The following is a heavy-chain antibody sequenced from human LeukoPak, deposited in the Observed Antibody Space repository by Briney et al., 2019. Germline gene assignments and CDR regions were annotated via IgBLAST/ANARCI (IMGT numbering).Heavy chain of an antibody. D-gene: IGHD3-9*01. J-gene: IGHJ6*02. CDR2: ISSNGGST. Sequence: PGGSLRLSCAASGFTFSSYAMHWVRQAPGKGLEYVSAISSNGGSTYYANSVKGRFAISRDNSKNTLYLQMGSLRAEDMAVYYCARVGQYYDILTGYSVGYYYGMDVWGQGTTVTVSS. CDR1: GFTFSSYA. CDR3: ARVGQYYDILTGYSVGYYYGMDV. V-gene: IGHV3-64*01.